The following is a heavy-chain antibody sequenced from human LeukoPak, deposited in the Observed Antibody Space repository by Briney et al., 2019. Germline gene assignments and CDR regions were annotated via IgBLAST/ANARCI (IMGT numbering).Heavy chain of an antibody. Sequence: SSVKVSCKASGGTFSSYTISWVRQAPGQGLEWMGRIIPILGIANYAQKSQGRVTITADKSTSTAYMELSSLRSEDTAVYYCARDRTPIVVVPAAIPCLSGWGQGTLATVSS. CDR2: IIPILGIA. D-gene: IGHD2-2*02. V-gene: IGHV1-69*04. CDR3: ARDRTPIVVVPAAIPCLSG. J-gene: IGHJ4*02. CDR1: GGTFSSYT.